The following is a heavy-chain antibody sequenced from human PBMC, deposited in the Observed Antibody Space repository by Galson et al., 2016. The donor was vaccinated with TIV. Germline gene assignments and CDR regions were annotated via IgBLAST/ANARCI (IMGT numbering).Heavy chain of an antibody. CDR3: ARLTPCGGDCYYFAR. D-gene: IGHD2-21*02. J-gene: IGHJ4*02. CDR2: IIPMAGIS. Sequence: SVKVSCKASGGTLSNDPITWVRLAPGQGLEWMGGIIPMAGISDNSQKFQGRVSITADVSTNTVYMELSSLRSEDTAVFYCARLTPCGGDCYYFARWGQGTLGTVSS. CDR1: GGTLSNDP. V-gene: IGHV1-69*10.